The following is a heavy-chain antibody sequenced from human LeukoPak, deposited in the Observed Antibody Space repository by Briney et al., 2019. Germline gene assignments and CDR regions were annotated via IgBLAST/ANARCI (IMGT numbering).Heavy chain of an antibody. D-gene: IGHD3-10*01. CDR3: ARTSWFGELCCYFDY. V-gene: IGHV3-30*04. Sequence: GGSLRLSCAASGFTFSSDAMHWVRQAPGKGLEWVAVISYDGSNKYYADSVKGRFTISRDNSKNTLYLQMNSLRAEDTAVYYCARTSWFGELCCYFDYWGQGTLVTVSS. J-gene: IGHJ4*02. CDR2: ISYDGSNK. CDR1: GFTFSSDA.